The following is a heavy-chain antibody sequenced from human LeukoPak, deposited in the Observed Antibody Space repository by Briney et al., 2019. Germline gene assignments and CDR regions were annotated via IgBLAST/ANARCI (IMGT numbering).Heavy chain of an antibody. Sequence: SCKASGYTFTSYGISWVRQAPGQGLEWIGFIYYSGGGPEGVGNTNYNPSVKSRVTISLDTSKNQFSLKMKSVIAADTAVYYCARDPTHGAVDIWGQGTMVTVSS. V-gene: IGHV4-59*01. J-gene: IGHJ3*02. CDR1: GYTFTSYG. D-gene: IGHD4-11*01. CDR3: ARDPTHGAVDI. CDR2: IYYSGGGPEGVGNT.